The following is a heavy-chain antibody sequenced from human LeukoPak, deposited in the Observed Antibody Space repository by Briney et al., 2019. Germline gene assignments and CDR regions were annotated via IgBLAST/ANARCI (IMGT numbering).Heavy chain of an antibody. D-gene: IGHD1-26*01. Sequence: GASVKVSCKATGYTFTSYGISWVRQAPGQGLEWMGWISAYNGNTNYAQKLQGRVTMTTDTSTSTAYMELRSLRSEDTAVYYCARGRLRIWGRYYPNWFDPWGQGTLVTVSS. CDR3: ARGRLRIWGRYYPNWFDP. J-gene: IGHJ5*02. CDR2: ISAYNGNT. CDR1: GYTFTSYG. V-gene: IGHV1-18*01.